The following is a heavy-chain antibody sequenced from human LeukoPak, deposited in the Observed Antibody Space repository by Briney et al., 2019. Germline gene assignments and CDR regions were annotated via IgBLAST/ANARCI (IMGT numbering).Heavy chain of an antibody. Sequence: GGSLRLSCAASGFIFSSYAMSWVRQAPGKGLEWVSVISGSGGRTYYADSMKGRFTISRDNSKNTLSLQMNSLRAEDTAVYYCAKDGDYYDSGGYSSFFDYWGQGTLVTVSS. V-gene: IGHV3-23*01. CDR3: AKDGDYYDSGGYSSFFDY. D-gene: IGHD3-22*01. J-gene: IGHJ4*02. CDR1: GFIFSSYA. CDR2: ISGSGGRT.